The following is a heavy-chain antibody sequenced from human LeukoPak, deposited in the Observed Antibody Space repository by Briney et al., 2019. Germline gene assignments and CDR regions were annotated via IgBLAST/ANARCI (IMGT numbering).Heavy chain of an antibody. Sequence: GGSLRLSCAASGFTFSSYAMSWVRQAPGKGLERVSGISGSDGSTNYADSVKGRFTISRENSKNTLYLQMNSLRAEDMAVYYCAKDSAKKYDDYWGQGTLVTVSS. V-gene: IGHV3-23*01. CDR1: GFTFSSYA. J-gene: IGHJ4*02. CDR2: ISGSDGST. D-gene: IGHD2/OR15-2a*01. CDR3: AKDSAKKYDDY.